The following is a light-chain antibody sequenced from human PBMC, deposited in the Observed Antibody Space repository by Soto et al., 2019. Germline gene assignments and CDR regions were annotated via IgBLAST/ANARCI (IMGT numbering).Light chain of an antibody. CDR1: QDIGSY. Sequence: AFTITQSPSSLSASPGDRVSITCRATQDIGSYLAWYQQIPGKAPKLLIYDASTLQSGVPSRFRGSGSGTDFTLTISYLQSEDFGTYYCQQFYNYPRTFGQGTKVDIK. CDR3: QQFYNYPRT. CDR2: DAS. V-gene: IGKV1-8*01. J-gene: IGKJ1*01.